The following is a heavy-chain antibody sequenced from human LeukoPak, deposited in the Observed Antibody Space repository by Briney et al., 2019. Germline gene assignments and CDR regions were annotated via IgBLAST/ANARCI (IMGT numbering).Heavy chain of an antibody. CDR3: ARDLSSSWYQEGVNYFDY. CDR2: ISSSSSYI. Sequence: GGSLRLSCAAPGFTFSSYSMNWVRQAPGKGLEWVSSISSSSSYIYYADSVKGRFTISRDNAKNSLYLQMNSLRAEDTAVYYCARDLSSSWYQEGVNYFDYWGQGTLVTVSS. J-gene: IGHJ4*02. V-gene: IGHV3-21*01. D-gene: IGHD6-13*01. CDR1: GFTFSSYS.